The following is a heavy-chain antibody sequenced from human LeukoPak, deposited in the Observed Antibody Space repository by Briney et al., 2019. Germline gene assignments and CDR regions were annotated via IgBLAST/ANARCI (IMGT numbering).Heavy chain of an antibody. Sequence: ASVKVSCKASGYTFTGYYMHWVRQAPGQGLEWMGWINPNSGGTNYAQKFQGRVTMIRDTSISTAYMELSRLRSDDTAVYYCARLASYYYGSEPLGWFDPWGQGTLVTVSS. D-gene: IGHD3-10*01. V-gene: IGHV1-2*02. CDR1: GYTFTGYY. J-gene: IGHJ5*02. CDR3: ARLASYYYGSEPLGWFDP. CDR2: INPNSGGT.